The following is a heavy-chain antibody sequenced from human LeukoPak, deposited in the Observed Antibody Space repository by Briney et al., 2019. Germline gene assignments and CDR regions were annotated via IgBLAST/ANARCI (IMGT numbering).Heavy chain of an antibody. CDR2: INHSGST. J-gene: IGHJ4*02. D-gene: IGHD6-19*01. Sequence: PSETLSLTCAVYGGSFSGYYWSWIRQPPGKGLEWIGEINHSGSTNYNPSLKSRVTISVDTSKNQFSLKLSSVTAADTAVYYCARTRGVWQWLSIWYFDYWGQGTLVTVSS. CDR3: ARTRGVWQWLSIWYFDY. V-gene: IGHV4-34*01. CDR1: GGSFSGYY.